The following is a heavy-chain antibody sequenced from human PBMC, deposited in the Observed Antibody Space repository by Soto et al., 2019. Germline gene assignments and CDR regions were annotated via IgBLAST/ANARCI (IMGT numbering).Heavy chain of an antibody. CDR1: GYTFTSDY. J-gene: IGHJ4*02. Sequence: ASVKVSCKTSGYTFTSDYMHWVRQAPGQGLEWMGIINPSGGSTSYAQKFQGRVTMTRDTSTSTVYMELSSLRSEDTAVYYCARSTSGMVPAAHGYSYGYHFDYWGQGTLVTVSS. V-gene: IGHV1-46*01. CDR2: INPSGGST. D-gene: IGHD5-18*01. CDR3: ARSTSGMVPAAHGYSYGYHFDY.